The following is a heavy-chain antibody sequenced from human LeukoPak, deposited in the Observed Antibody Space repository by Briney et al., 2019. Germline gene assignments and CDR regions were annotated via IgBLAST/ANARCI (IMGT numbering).Heavy chain of an antibody. CDR3: ARLAGNNWLDP. V-gene: IGHV5-51*01. J-gene: IGHJ5*02. CDR2: IYPGDSDT. CDR1: GHSFASYW. Sequence: GESLKISCQSSGHSFASYWIGWVRQMPGQGLEWMGIIYPGDSDTRYSPSFEGQVTISVDKSITTAYLQWTSLKASDTAMYYCARLAGNNWLDPWGQETLVTVSS.